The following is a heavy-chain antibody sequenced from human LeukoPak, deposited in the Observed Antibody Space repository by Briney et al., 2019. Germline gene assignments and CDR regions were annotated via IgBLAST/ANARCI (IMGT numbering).Heavy chain of an antibody. J-gene: IGHJ6*02. D-gene: IGHD2-2*01. Sequence: PGGSLRLSCAASGFTFSDYYMSWIRQAPGKGLEWVSYISSSGSTIYYADSVKGRFTISRDNAKNSLYLQMNSLRAEDTAVYYCARGTWGSSTSYYYYYGMDVWGQGTTVTVSS. V-gene: IGHV3-11*01. CDR2: ISSSGSTI. CDR3: ARGTWGSSTSYYYYYGMDV. CDR1: GFTFSDYY.